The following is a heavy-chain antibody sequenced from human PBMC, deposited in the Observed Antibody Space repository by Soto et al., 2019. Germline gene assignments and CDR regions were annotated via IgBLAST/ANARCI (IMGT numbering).Heavy chain of an antibody. V-gene: IGHV4-30-4*01. CDR2: IYYIGST. D-gene: IGHD2-2*01. CDR1: GGSISSGDYS. CDR3: AGQKSSSPPRFDY. J-gene: IGHJ4*02. Sequence: SETLSLTCTVSGGSISSGDYSWSWIRQPPGKGLEWIGYIYYIGSTYYNPSLKSRVTISVDTSKNQFSLKLSSVTAADTGVYYCAGQKSSSPPRFDYWGQGTL.